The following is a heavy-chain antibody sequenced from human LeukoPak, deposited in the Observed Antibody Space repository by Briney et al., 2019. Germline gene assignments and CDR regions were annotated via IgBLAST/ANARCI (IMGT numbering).Heavy chain of an antibody. J-gene: IGHJ6*02. CDR1: GYTFTSYY. CDR2: INPSGGST. Sequence: ASVKVSCKASGYTFTSYYMHWVRQAPGQGLEWMGIINPSGGSTSYAQKFQGRVTMTRDTSTSTVYMELSSLRSEDTAVYYCAGEYGTKNPYYYYGMDVWGQGTTVTVSS. V-gene: IGHV1-46*01. D-gene: IGHD1-14*01. CDR3: AGEYGTKNPYYYYGMDV.